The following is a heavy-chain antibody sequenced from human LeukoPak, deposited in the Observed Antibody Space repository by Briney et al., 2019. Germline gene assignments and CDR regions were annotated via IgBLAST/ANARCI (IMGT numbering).Heavy chain of an antibody. J-gene: IGHJ6*02. CDR1: GFTVSSNY. CDR2: IYSGGST. CDR3: AREVYYYGMDV. Sequence: GGSLRLSCAASGFTVSSNYMSWVRQAPGKGLEWVSVIYSGGSTYYVDSVKGRFTISRDNSKNTLYLQMNSLRAEDTAVYYCAREVYYYGMDVWGQGTTVTVSS. V-gene: IGHV3-53*01.